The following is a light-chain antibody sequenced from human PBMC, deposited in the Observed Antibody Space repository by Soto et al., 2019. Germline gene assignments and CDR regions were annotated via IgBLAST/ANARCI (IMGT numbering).Light chain of an antibody. CDR3: QQYGSSPPFTYT. CDR1: QSVSSSY. Sequence: EIVLTQSPGTLSLSPGERATLSCRASQSVSSSYLAWYQQKPGQAPRLLIYGASSRATGIPDRFSGSGSGTDFTLTISRLEPEDFAVYDCQQYGSSPPFTYTFGQGTKLEIK. CDR2: GAS. J-gene: IGKJ2*01. V-gene: IGKV3-20*01.